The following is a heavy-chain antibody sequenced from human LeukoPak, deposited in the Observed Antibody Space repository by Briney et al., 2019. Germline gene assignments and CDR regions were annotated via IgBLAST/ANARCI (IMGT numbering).Heavy chain of an antibody. Sequence: GGSLRLSCAASGFTFSNAWMSWVRQAPGKGLEWVGRIKSKTDGGTTDYAAPVKGRFTISRDDSKNTLYLQMNSLKTEDTAVYYCTTGYDYVWGSYMYCFDYWGQGTLVTVSS. J-gene: IGHJ4*02. CDR3: TTGYDYVWGSYMYCFDY. V-gene: IGHV3-15*01. D-gene: IGHD3-16*01. CDR1: GFTFSNAW. CDR2: IKSKTDGGTT.